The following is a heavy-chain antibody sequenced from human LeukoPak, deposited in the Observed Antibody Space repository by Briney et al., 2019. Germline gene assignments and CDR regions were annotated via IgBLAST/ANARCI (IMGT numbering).Heavy chain of an antibody. D-gene: IGHD1-26*01. CDR1: GFTFSSYS. Sequence: PGESLRLSCAASGFTFSSYSMNWVRQAPGKGLEWVSSISSSSSYIYYADSVKGRFTISRDNAKNSLYLQMNSLRPEDTALYYCAKDAGGYYYYYMGVWGKGTTVTISS. CDR3: AKDAGGYYYYYMGV. J-gene: IGHJ6*03. CDR2: ISSSSSYI. V-gene: IGHV3-21*04.